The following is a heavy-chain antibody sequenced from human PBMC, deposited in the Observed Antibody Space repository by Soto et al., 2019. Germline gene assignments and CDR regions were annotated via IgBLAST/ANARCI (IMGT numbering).Heavy chain of an antibody. J-gene: IGHJ5*02. D-gene: IGHD4-4*01. CDR2: MYSGGST. Sequence: PGGSLRLSCAASGFTVSSNYMRWVRQAPGKGLEWVSVMYSGGSTYYADSGKGRFTISRDNSKNTLYLQMNSLRAEDTAVYYCAKDPAPYSTVANWFDPWVQGTQVTVST. V-gene: IGHV3-53*01. CDR3: AKDPAPYSTVANWFDP. CDR1: GFTVSSNY.